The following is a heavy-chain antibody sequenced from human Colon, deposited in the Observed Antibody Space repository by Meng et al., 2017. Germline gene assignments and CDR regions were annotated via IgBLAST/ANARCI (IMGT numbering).Heavy chain of an antibody. CDR3: ARVPFYYDRSGFYLDS. D-gene: IGHD3-22*01. CDR2: INPNTGGT. V-gene: IGHV1-2*06. Sequence: QVQLVQSGAAGQNPEASVKVYGKASGYRFIGYHLHWVRQAPGQGLEWVGRINPNTGGTNYAQKFQGRVTLTSDTSMSIAYMEMSSLISDDTAVYYCARVPFYYDRSGFYLDSWGQGTLVTVSS. CDR1: GYRFIGYH. J-gene: IGHJ4*02.